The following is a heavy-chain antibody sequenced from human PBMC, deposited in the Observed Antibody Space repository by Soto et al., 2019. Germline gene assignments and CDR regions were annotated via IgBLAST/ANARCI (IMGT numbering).Heavy chain of an antibody. V-gene: IGHV1-18*01. CDR2: ISAYNGNT. CDR1: GDTFASCG. D-gene: IGHD1-7*01. CDR3: ARVSPYNWNSLGYFDY. Sequence: APVKVSCKASGDTFASCGISWVRQAPGQGLEWMGWISAYNGNTNYAQKLQGRVTMTTDTSTSTAYMELRSLRSDDTAVYYCARVSPYNWNSLGYFDYWGQGTLVPVSS. J-gene: IGHJ4*02.